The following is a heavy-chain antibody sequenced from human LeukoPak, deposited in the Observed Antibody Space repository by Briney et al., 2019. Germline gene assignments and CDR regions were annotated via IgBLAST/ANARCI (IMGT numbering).Heavy chain of an antibody. CDR1: GFTFSSYG. J-gene: IGHJ4*02. CDR3: AKVERDGYNFGEDYFDY. CDR2: IRFDGSNK. D-gene: IGHD5-24*01. V-gene: IGHV3-30*02. Sequence: GGSLRLSCAATGFTFSSYGMHWVRQAPGKGLEWVTFIRFDGSNKYYADSVKGRFTISRDNSKNTLYLQMNSLRAEDTAVYYCAKVERDGYNFGEDYFDYWGQGTLVTVSS.